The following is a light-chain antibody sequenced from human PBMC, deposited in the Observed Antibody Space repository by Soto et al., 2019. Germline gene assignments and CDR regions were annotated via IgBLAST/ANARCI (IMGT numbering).Light chain of an antibody. Sequence: MTQSPATLSVSPGERATLSCRASQSVSTNLAWYQQKPGQAPRLLIYGASIRATGIPTRFSGSGSGTEFTLTINSLQSEDSAVYYCQQHNQWPITFGQGTRLEIK. CDR3: QQHNQWPIT. CDR1: QSVSTN. V-gene: IGKV3-15*01. CDR2: GAS. J-gene: IGKJ5*01.